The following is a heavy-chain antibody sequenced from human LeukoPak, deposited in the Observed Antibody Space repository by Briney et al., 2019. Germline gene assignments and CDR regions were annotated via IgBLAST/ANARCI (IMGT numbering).Heavy chain of an antibody. Sequence: GGSLRLSCAASGFTFKNFGMHWVRQAPGKGLEWVAFVQYDGRRQFYADSVKGRFTISRDNSKNTLYLQMNSLRAEDTAVYYCAKDDHIPLAVAGTTYYYYYGMDVWGQGTTVTVSS. CDR3: AKDDHIPLAVAGTTYYYYYGMDV. V-gene: IGHV3-30*02. D-gene: IGHD6-19*01. CDR2: VQYDGRRQ. CDR1: GFTFKNFG. J-gene: IGHJ6*02.